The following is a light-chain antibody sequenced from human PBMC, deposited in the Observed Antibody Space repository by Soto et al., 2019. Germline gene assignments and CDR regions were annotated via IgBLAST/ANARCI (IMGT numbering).Light chain of an antibody. CDR2: DAS. CDR1: QSISIY. CDR3: QQYDNLPLT. Sequence: DIQMTQSPSSLSASVGYRFTITCRASQSISIYLNWYQQKPGKAPKLLIYDASNLETGVPSRFSGSGSGTDFTFTISSLQPEDIATYYCQQYDNLPLTFGGGTTGDIK. J-gene: IGKJ4*01. V-gene: IGKV1-33*01.